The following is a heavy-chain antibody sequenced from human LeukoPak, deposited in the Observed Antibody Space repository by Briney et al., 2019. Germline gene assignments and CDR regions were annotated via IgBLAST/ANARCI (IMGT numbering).Heavy chain of an antibody. CDR3: ARDHYYYYGMDV. CDR2: IYYSGGT. CDR1: GGSISSYY. Sequence: PSETLSLTCTVSGGSISSYYWSWIRQPPGKGLEWIGYIYYSGGTNYNPSLKSRVTISVDTSKNQFSLKLSSVTAADTAVYYCARDHYYYYGMDVWGQGTTVTVSS. V-gene: IGHV4-59*01. J-gene: IGHJ6*02.